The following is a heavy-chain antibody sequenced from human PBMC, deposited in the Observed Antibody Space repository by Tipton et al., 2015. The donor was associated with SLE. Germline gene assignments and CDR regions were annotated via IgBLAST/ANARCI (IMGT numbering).Heavy chain of an antibody. D-gene: IGHD3-22*01. Sequence: QLVQSGAEVKKPGASVKVSCKASGYTFTSYYMHWVRQAPGQGLVWMGIINPSGGSTSYAQKFQGRATMTRDTSTSTVYMELSSLRSDGTAVYYCARAAGSSGYHGAFDIWGQGTMVTVSS. V-gene: IGHV1-46*01. J-gene: IGHJ3*02. CDR1: GYTFTSYY. CDR3: ARAAGSSGYHGAFDI. CDR2: INPSGGST.